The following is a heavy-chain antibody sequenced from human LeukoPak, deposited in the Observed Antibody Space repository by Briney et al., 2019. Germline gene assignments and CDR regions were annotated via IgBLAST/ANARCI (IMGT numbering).Heavy chain of an antibody. CDR3: AVYCSSTSCYRTPDAFDI. V-gene: IGHV1-8*03. J-gene: IGHJ3*02. Sequence: GASVEVSCKASGYTFTSYDINWVRQATGQGLEWMGWMNPNSGNTGYAQKFQGRVTITRNTSISTAYMELSSLRSEDTAVYYCAVYCSSTSCYRTPDAFDIWGQGTMVTVSS. CDR2: MNPNSGNT. CDR1: GYTFTSYD. D-gene: IGHD2-2*02.